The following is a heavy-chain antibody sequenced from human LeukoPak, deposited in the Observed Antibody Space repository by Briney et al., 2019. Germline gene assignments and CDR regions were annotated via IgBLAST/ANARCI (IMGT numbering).Heavy chain of an antibody. CDR3: ARDRWIQLRYYFDY. J-gene: IGHJ4*02. Sequence: ASVKVSCKASGYTFTGYYMHWVRQAPGQGLEWMGWINPNSGGTNYAQKFQGRVTMTRDTFISTAYMELSRLRSDDTAVYYCARDRWIQLRYYFDYWGQGTLVTVSS. D-gene: IGHD5-18*01. CDR1: GYTFTGYY. V-gene: IGHV1-2*02. CDR2: INPNSGGT.